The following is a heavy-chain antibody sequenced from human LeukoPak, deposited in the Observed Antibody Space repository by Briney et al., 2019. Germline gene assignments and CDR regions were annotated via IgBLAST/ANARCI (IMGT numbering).Heavy chain of an antibody. Sequence: ASVKVSCKASGYTFTSYDINWVRQATGQGLEWMGWMNPNSGNTGYAQKFQGRVTMTRNTSISTAYMELSSLRSEDTAVYYCATLGFVTAAAGRDVCDWGQGTLVTVSS. D-gene: IGHD6-13*01. J-gene: IGHJ4*02. CDR2: MNPNSGNT. CDR1: GYTFTSYD. CDR3: ATLGFVTAAAGRDVCD. V-gene: IGHV1-8*01.